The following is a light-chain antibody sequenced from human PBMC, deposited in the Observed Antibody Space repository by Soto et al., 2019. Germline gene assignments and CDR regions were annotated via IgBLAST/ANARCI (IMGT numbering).Light chain of an antibody. CDR3: SSYAGFNTL. CDR2: EVN. Sequence: QSALTQPPSASGSPGQSVTISCTGTSSDVGGYNSVSWYQQHPGKAPKLMIYEVNTRPSGVPDRFSGSKSGNTASLTVSGLQAEDEADYYCSSYAGFNTLFGGGTKLTVL. CDR1: SSDVGGYNS. J-gene: IGLJ2*01. V-gene: IGLV2-8*01.